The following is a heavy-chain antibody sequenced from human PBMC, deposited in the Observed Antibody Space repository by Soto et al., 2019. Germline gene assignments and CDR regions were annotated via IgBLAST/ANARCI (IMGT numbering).Heavy chain of an antibody. CDR3: ARHPMTTVTSGLRKKAYYYGMDV. J-gene: IGHJ6*02. CDR1: GGSISSYY. D-gene: IGHD4-17*01. V-gene: IGHV4-59*01. Sequence: PSETLSLTCTVSGGSISSYYWSWIRQPPGKGLEWIGYIYYSGSTNYNPSLKSRVTISVDTSKNQFSLKLSSVTAADTAVYYCARHPMTTVTSGLRKKAYYYGMDVWGQGTTVTVSS. CDR2: IYYSGST.